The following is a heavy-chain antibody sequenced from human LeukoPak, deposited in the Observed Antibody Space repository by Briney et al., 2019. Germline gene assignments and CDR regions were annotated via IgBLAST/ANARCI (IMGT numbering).Heavy chain of an antibody. CDR1: GFTFSSYS. CDR3: ARDPNWDFDY. Sequence: GSLRLSCAASGFTFSSYSMNWVRQAPGKGLEWVSSISSSSYIYYADSVKGRFTISRDNAKNSLYPQMNSLRAEDTAVYYCARDPNWDFDYWGQGTLVTVSS. CDR2: ISSSSYI. J-gene: IGHJ4*02. V-gene: IGHV3-21*01. D-gene: IGHD7-27*01.